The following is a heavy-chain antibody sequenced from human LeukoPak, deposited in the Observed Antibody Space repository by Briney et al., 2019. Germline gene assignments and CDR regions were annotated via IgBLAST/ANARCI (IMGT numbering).Heavy chain of an antibody. D-gene: IGHD3-10*01. CDR3: ARDRSPGNFDY. CDR1: GFTFSSYA. V-gene: IGHV3-23*01. Sequence: GGSLRLSCAASGFTFSSYAMSWVRQAPGKGLEWVSSISGSGVSTYYADSVKGRFTISRDNAKNSLYLQMNSLRAEDTAVYYCARDRSPGNFDYWGQGTLVTVSS. CDR2: ISGSGVST. J-gene: IGHJ4*02.